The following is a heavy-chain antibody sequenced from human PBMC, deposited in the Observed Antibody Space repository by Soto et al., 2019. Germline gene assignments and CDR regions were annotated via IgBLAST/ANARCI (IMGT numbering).Heavy chain of an antibody. V-gene: IGHV4-34*01. D-gene: IGHD2-15*01. CDR1: GGSFSGYY. Sequence: SETLSLTCAVYGGSFSGYYWSWIRQPPGKGLEWIGEINHSGSTNYNPSLKSRVTISVDTSKNQFSLKLSSVTAADTAVYYCARGSVVVVAAIPYDAFDIWGQGTMVTVSS. CDR2: INHSGST. J-gene: IGHJ3*02. CDR3: ARGSVVVVAAIPYDAFDI.